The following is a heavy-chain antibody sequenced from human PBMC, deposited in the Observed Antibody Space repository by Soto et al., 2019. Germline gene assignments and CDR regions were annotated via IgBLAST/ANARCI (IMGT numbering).Heavy chain of an antibody. CDR3: AKSDYSDPHFDY. D-gene: IGHD4-17*01. V-gene: IGHV3-30*18. CDR1: GFTFSSYG. J-gene: IGHJ4*02. Sequence: TGGSLRLSCAASGFTFSSYGMHWVRQAPGKGLEWVAVISYDGSNKEYGDSVKGRFTISRDNSKNTVYLQMNSLRGEDTAVYYCAKSDYSDPHFDYWGQGTLVTVSS. CDR2: ISYDGSNK.